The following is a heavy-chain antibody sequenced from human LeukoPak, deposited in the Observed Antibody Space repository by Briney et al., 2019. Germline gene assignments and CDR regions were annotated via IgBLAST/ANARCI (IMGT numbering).Heavy chain of an antibody. Sequence: GGSLRLSCAASGFTFSSYSMNWVRQAPGKGPEWVSSISSSSSYIYYADSVKGRFTISRDNAKNSLYLQMNSLRAEDTAVYYCARDPDSSGYERFDYWGQGTLVTVSS. CDR1: GFTFSSYS. CDR3: ARDPDSSGYERFDY. D-gene: IGHD3-22*01. V-gene: IGHV3-21*01. CDR2: ISSSSSYI. J-gene: IGHJ4*02.